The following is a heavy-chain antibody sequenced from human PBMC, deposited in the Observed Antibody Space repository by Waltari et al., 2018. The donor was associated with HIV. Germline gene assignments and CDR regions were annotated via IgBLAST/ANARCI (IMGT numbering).Heavy chain of an antibody. D-gene: IGHD2-21*01. V-gene: IGHV3-21*01. CDR3: ARFDGGNSEVYH. J-gene: IGHJ4*02. CDR2: NDSSNTYI. CDR1: GFTFSSFS. Sequence: EVQLVESGGGLVKPGGSLRLSCAASGFTFSSFSMGWIRQAPGRGLGWVASNDSSNTYIHYADSVRCQFTISRDNAKNSLYLQMNSLRAEDTALYYCARFDGGNSEVYHWGQGTLVTVSS.